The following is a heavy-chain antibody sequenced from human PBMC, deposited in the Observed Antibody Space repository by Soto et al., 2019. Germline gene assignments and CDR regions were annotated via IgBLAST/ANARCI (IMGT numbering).Heavy chain of an antibody. CDR2: VYWDDDR. V-gene: IGHV2-5*02. CDR3: AHLMITYGGVIADDAFDF. CDR1: GFSLTSRTVG. Sequence: QITLKESGPPLVKPTQTLTLTCTFSGFSLTSRTVGVSWIRQPPGKALEWLAVVYWDDDRRYSPSLRDRLTITKDTSKNQVVLIMTNMDPVDTATYYCAHLMITYGGVIADDAFDFWGPGTMVTVSS. D-gene: IGHD3-16*02. J-gene: IGHJ3*01.